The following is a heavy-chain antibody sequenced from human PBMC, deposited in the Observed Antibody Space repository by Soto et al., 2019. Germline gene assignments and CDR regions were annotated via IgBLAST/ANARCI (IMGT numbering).Heavy chain of an antibody. CDR2: ISSSSSYT. CDR3: AREGSRGCGIDV. Sequence: QVQLVESGGGLVKPGGSLRLSCAASGFTFSDYYMRLIRQAPGQGLEWVSYISSSSSYTNYADSVKGRFTIPRDNAKNSLYLQMNGLRAEDTAVYDCAREGSRGCGIDVWGQGTTVT. CDR1: GFTFSDYY. D-gene: IGHD6-13*01. V-gene: IGHV3-11*06. J-gene: IGHJ6*02.